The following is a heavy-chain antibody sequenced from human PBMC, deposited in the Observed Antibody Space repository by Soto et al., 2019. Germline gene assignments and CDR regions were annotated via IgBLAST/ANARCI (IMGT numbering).Heavy chain of an antibody. CDR3: AKDRGIIVKAGDAFDV. CDR1: GFTLSMSA. D-gene: IGHD3-16*02. CDR2: ISDSGDRT. V-gene: IGHV3-23*01. Sequence: GGSLRLSCASSGFTLSMSAVNWVRQAPGKGLEWVSYISDSGDRTYYADSVKGRFTISRDRSKNTVSLQMDSLRAEDMAVYYCAKDRGIIVKAGDAFDVWGQGTKVTVS. J-gene: IGHJ3*01.